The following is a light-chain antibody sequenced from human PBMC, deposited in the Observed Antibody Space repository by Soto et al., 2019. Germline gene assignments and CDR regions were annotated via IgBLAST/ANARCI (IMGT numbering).Light chain of an antibody. CDR3: QLRNNWPPIFT. CDR2: DAS. CDR1: QSLSGH. Sequence: EIVLTQSPATLSLSPGERATLSCRASQSLSGHLAWFQQKPGQPPRLLIYDASNRATGVPARFSGSGSGTDFTLTISSPEPEDFAVYFCQLRNNWPPIFTFGPGTKVDFK. J-gene: IGKJ3*01. V-gene: IGKV3-11*01.